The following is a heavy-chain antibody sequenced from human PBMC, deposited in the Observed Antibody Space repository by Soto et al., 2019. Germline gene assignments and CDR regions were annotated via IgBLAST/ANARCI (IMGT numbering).Heavy chain of an antibody. D-gene: IGHD6-19*01. J-gene: IGHJ4*02. V-gene: IGHV3-23*01. CDR3: AKKDPTVAHAY. CDR2: ISGSGGST. Sequence: GGSLRLSCAASGFSFSNYAMSWVRQAPGKGLEWISTISGSGGSTYYADSVKGRFTISRDNSKNTLHLQMSRLRGEDTALYYCAKKDPTVAHAYWGQGTLVTVSS. CDR1: GFSFSNYA.